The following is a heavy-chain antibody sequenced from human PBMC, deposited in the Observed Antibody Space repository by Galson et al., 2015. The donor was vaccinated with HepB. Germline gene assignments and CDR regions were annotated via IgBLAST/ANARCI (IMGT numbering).Heavy chain of an antibody. D-gene: IGHD2-15*01. J-gene: IGHJ4*02. Sequence: SVKVSCKASGYTFTSYAMHWVRQAPGQRLEWMGWINAGNGNTKYSQKFQGRVTITRDTSASTAYMELSSLRSEDTAVYYCARGREVVANFDYWGQGTLVTVSS. CDR3: ARGREVVANFDY. CDR1: GYTFTSYA. CDR2: INAGNGNT. V-gene: IGHV1-3*01.